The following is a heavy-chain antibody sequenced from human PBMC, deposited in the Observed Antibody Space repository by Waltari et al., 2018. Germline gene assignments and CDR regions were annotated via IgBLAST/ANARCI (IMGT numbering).Heavy chain of an antibody. J-gene: IGHJ4*02. CDR2: ISSTSFYI. V-gene: IGHV3-21*01. Sequence: EVQLVESGGGLVKPGGSLRLSCAASGFTFSSFTLNWVRQAPGKVLEWFSSISSTSFYIYNADSVKGRFTISRDNAKNSLYLQMNSLRADDTAVYYCAKAHEIDGPIFDYWGQGTLVTVSS. D-gene: IGHD3-22*01. CDR1: GFTFSSFT. CDR3: AKAHEIDGPIFDY.